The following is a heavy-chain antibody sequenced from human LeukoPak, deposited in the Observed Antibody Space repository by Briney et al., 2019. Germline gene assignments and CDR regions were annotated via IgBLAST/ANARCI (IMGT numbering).Heavy chain of an antibody. Sequence: GASVKVSCKASGGTFSSYAISWVRQAPGQGLEWMGGIIPIFGTANYAQKFQGRVTITADESTSTAYMELSSLRSEDTAVYCCATGELLKYDYWGQGTLVTVSS. D-gene: IGHD1-26*01. CDR1: GGTFSSYA. J-gene: IGHJ4*02. CDR2: IIPIFGTA. V-gene: IGHV1-69*13. CDR3: ATGELLKYDY.